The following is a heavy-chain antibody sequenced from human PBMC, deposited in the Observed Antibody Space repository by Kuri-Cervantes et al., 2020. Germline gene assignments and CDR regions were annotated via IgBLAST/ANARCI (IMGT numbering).Heavy chain of an antibody. J-gene: IGHJ6*02. CDR1: GFTFSSYG. V-gene: IGHV3-30*03. Sequence: GGSLRLSCAASGFTFSSYGMHWVRQAPGRGLEWVAVISYDGSNKYYADSVKGRFTISRDNSKNTLYLQMNSLSDEDTAVYFCAREGCSGASCRNTHYYYYGMDVWGQGTTVTVSS. CDR2: ISYDGSNK. D-gene: IGHD2-15*01. CDR3: AREGCSGASCRNTHYYYYGMDV.